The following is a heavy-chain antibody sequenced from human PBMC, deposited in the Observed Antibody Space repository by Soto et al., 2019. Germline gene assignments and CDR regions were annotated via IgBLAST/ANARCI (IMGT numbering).Heavy chain of an antibody. CDR2: INAGNGNT. Sequence: ASVKVSCKASGYTFTSYGIHWVRQAPGQRLEWTGWINAGNGNTKYSEKFQGRVTITRDTSAGTAYLELSSLRSEDTAVYYCARDPHDSSAYYHHYYYGMDVWGQGTTVTVSS. CDR1: GYTFTSYG. V-gene: IGHV1-3*01. CDR3: ARDPHDSSAYYHHYYYGMDV. D-gene: IGHD3-22*01. J-gene: IGHJ6*02.